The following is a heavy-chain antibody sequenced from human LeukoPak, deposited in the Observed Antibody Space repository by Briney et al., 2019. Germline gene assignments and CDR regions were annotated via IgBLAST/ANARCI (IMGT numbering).Heavy chain of an antibody. CDR1: GGSINSY. V-gene: IGHV4-4*07. J-gene: IGHJ2*01. CDR3: ARAFFGSRMVRGEDDWYFDL. Sequence: SETLSLTCTVSGGSINSYWSWIRQPAGKGLEWIGRIYTSGSTNYNPSLKSRVTISVDTSKNQFSLKLSSVTAADTAVYYCARAFFGSRMVRGEDDWYFDLWGRGTLVTVSS. D-gene: IGHD3-10*01. CDR2: IYTSGST.